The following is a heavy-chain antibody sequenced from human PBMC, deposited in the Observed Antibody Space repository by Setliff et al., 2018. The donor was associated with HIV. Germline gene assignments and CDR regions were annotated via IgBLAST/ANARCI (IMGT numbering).Heavy chain of an antibody. CDR1: GGSFSGYY. CDR3: AAASSWDPLLDY. V-gene: IGHV4-34*01. J-gene: IGHJ4*02. Sequence: SETLSLTCAVYGGSFSGYYWSWISQPPGKGLEWIGEINHSGSTNYNPSLKSRVTISVDTSMDQFSLKLNSVTAADTAVYYCAAASSWDPLLDYWGQGTLVTVSS. CDR2: INHSGST. D-gene: IGHD6-13*01.